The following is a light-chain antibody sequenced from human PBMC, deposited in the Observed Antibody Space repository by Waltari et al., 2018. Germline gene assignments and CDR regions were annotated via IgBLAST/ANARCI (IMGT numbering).Light chain of an antibody. CDR3: AAWDDSLNGPYVL. CDR1: SSNIGSNT. V-gene: IGLV1-44*01. Sequence: QSVLTQPPSASGTPGQGVTISCSGSSSNIGSNTVNWYQHLPGTAPKLLIYSNNLRPSGVPDRVSGSKSGTSASLAISGLQSEDEADYYCAAWDDSLNGPYVLFGGGTKLTVL. J-gene: IGLJ2*01. CDR2: SNN.